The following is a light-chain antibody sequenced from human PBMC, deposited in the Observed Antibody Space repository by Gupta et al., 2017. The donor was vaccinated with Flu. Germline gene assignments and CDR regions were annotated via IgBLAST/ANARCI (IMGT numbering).Light chain of an antibody. V-gene: IGKV3-11*01. CDR2: DAS. CDR3: QQRSNWPFT. J-gene: IGKJ4*01. Sequence: TQSPATLSLSPGERATLSCRASQSVSSYLAWYQQKPGQAPRLLIYDASNRATGIPARFSGSGSGTDFTLTISSLEPEDFAVYYCQQRSNWPFTFGGGTKVEIK. CDR1: QSVSSY.